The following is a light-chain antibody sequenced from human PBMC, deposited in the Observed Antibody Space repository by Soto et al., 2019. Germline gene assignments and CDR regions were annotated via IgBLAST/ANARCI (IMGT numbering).Light chain of an antibody. V-gene: IGKV1-6*01. CDR3: LQDYNDPWA. Sequence: SVSASGGDLGARRSSKKKGISNYLAWYQQKPGKVPKLLIYAASSLQRGVPSRFSGSGSGTDFTLTISTLHPEDCATYYWLQDYNDPWAFGQGTKVDIK. CDR2: AAS. CDR1: KGISNY. J-gene: IGKJ1*01.